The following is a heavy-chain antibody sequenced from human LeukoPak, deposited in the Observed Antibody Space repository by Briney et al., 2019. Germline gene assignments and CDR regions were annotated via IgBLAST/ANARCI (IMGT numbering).Heavy chain of an antibody. CDR1: GFTFDDYA. J-gene: IGHJ4*02. Sequence: GGSLRLSCAASGFTFDDYAMHWVRQAPGKGLEWVSGISWNSGSIGYADSVKGRFTISRDNAKNSLYLQVNSLRAEDTALYYCAKDIDGNDYYFDYWGQGTLVTVSS. V-gene: IGHV3-9*01. CDR2: ISWNSGSI. CDR3: AKDIDGNDYYFDY. D-gene: IGHD4-23*01.